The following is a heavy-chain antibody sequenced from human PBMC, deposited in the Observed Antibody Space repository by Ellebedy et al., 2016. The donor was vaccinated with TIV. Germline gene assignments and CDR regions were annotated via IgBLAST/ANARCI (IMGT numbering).Heavy chain of an antibody. Sequence: GESLKISCAASGFTFSDYYMSWIRQAPGKGLEWVAVIWYDGSNKYYADSVKGRFTISRDNSKNTLYLQMNSLRAEDTAVYYCAGDSSGSSFSFDYWGQGTLVTVSS. CDR2: IWYDGSNK. CDR1: GFTFSDYY. CDR3: AGDSSGSSFSFDY. D-gene: IGHD6-19*01. J-gene: IGHJ4*02. V-gene: IGHV3-33*08.